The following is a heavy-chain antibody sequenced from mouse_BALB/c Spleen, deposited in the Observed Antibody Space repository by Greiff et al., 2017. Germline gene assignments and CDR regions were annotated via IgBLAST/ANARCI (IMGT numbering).Heavy chain of an antibody. CDR1: GYTFTSYY. Sequence: QVQLQQPGAELVKPGASVKLSCKASGYTFTSYYMYWVKQRPGQGLEWIGGINPSNGGTNFNEKFKSKATLTVDKSSSTAYMQLSSLTSEDAAVYYCTRRYYGSSYGFAYWGQGTLVTVSA. J-gene: IGHJ3*01. D-gene: IGHD1-1*01. CDR3: TRRYYGSSYGFAY. V-gene: IGHV1S81*02. CDR2: INPSNGGT.